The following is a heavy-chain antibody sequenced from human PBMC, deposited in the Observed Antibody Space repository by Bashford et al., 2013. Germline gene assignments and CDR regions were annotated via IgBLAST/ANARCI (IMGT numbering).Heavy chain of an antibody. J-gene: IGHJ6*02. D-gene: IGHD2-21*02. CDR3: TRPWGGGAWVGNYYYYGMDV. V-gene: IGHV3-48*03. CDR1: GFTFSSYE. CDR2: ISSSGSTI. Sequence: GGSLRLSCAASGFTFSSYEMNWVRQAPGKGLEWVSYISSSGSTIYYADSVKGRFTISRDNAKNTAYLQMNSLKTEDTAVYYCTRPWGGGAWVGNYYYYGMDVWGQGTTVTVSS.